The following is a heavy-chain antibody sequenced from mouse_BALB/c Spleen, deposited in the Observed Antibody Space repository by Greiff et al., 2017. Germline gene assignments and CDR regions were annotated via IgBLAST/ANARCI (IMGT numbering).Heavy chain of an antibody. CDR3: AKGLWQRGYAMDY. CDR1: GYTFTSYW. V-gene: IGHV1-7*01. J-gene: IGHJ4*01. Sequence: QVHVKQSGAELAKPGASVKMSCKASGYTFTSYWMHWVKQRPGQGLEWIGYINPSTGYTEYNQKFKDKATLTADKSSSTAYMQLSSLTSEDSAVYYCAKGLWQRGYAMDYWGQGTSVTVSS. CDR2: INPSTGYT. D-gene: IGHD1-1*02.